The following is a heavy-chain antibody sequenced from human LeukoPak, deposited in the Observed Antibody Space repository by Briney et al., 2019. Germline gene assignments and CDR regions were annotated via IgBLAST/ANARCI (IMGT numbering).Heavy chain of an antibody. Sequence: SETLSLTCTVSGGSISSYYWSWIRQPPGKGLEWIGYIYYSGSTNYNPSLKSRVTISVDTSKNQFSLKLSSVTAADTAVYYCARDRDHSSSWSGTLGYWGQGTLVTVSS. J-gene: IGHJ4*02. D-gene: IGHD6-13*01. CDR1: GGSISSYY. CDR2: IYYSGST. CDR3: ARDRDHSSSWSGTLGY. V-gene: IGHV4-59*01.